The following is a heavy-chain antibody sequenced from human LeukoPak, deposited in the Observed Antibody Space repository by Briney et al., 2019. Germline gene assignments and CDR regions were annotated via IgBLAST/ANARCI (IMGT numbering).Heavy chain of an antibody. D-gene: IGHD2-15*01. CDR1: GGSFSGYY. CDR2: INHSGST. Sequence: PSETLSLTCAVYGGSFSGYYWSWIRQPPGKGLEWIGEINHSGSTNYNPSLKSRVTISVDTSKNQFSLKLSSVTAADTAVYYCARVRRSGYYYYYGMDAWGQGTTVTVSS. J-gene: IGHJ6*02. V-gene: IGHV4-34*01. CDR3: ARVRRSGYYYYYGMDA.